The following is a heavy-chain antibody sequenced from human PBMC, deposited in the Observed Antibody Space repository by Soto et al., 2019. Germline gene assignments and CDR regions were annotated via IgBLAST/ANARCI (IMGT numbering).Heavy chain of an antibody. D-gene: IGHD3-3*01. J-gene: IGHJ6*03. Sequence: GGSLRLSCAASGFTFSSYWMSWVRQAPGKGLEWVANIKQDGSEKYYVDSVKGRFTISRDNAKNSLYLQMNSLRAEGTAVYYCARGDLDITIFGVVITSDYYYYMDVWGKGTTVTVSS. V-gene: IGHV3-7*01. CDR2: IKQDGSEK. CDR1: GFTFSSYW. CDR3: ARGDLDITIFGVVITSDYYYYMDV.